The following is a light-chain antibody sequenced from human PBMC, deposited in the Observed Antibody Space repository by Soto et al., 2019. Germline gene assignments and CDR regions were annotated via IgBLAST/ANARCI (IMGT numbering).Light chain of an antibody. V-gene: IGKV1-39*01. CDR2: AAS. CDR1: QSINTY. CDR3: QGTDTFGST. J-gene: IGKJ3*01. Sequence: DIQMTQSPSSLSASIGDRVTITCRASQSINTYINWYQQRPGKAPELLIFAASTLQSGVPSRFSCRVSGTDITLTISSLQPEDIATDYCQGTDTFGSTFGAGTTVDFK.